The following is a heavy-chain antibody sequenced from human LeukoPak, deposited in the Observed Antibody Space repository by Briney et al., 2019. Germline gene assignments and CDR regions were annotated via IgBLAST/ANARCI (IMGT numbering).Heavy chain of an antibody. J-gene: IGHJ6*03. CDR2: IIPIFGTA. D-gene: IGHD6-6*01. CDR1: GYTLTSYS. CDR3: ARGYSSSYYYYMDV. V-gene: IGHV1-69*13. Sequence: SVKVSCKASGYTLTSYSMHWVRQAPGQGLEWMGGIIPIFGTANYAQKFQGRVTITADESTSTAYMELSSLRSEDTAVYYCARGYSSSYYYYMDVWGKGTTVTVSS.